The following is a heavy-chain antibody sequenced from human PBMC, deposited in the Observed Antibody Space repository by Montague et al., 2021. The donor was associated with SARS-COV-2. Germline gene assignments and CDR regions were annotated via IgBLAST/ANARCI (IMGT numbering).Heavy chain of an antibody. Sequence: SETLSLTCIVSGDSIDRDTYYWGWIRQSPGKGLEWIGSLSSSGSTYYNPSLRSRVTISMDTSKNHFSLKLNSVTATDTAVYFCARPGSVSGWFYFDDWGQGTLVSVSS. CDR2: LSSSGST. J-gene: IGHJ4*02. D-gene: IGHD6-19*01. V-gene: IGHV4-39*02. CDR1: GDSIDRDTYY. CDR3: ARPGSVSGWFYFDD.